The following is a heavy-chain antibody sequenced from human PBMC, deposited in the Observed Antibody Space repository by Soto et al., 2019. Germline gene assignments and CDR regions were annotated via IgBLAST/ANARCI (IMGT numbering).Heavy chain of an antibody. CDR1: GFTFSSYG. CDR2: IWYDGSNK. Sequence: GGSLRLSCAASGFTFSSYGMHWVRQAPGKGLEWVAVIWYDGSNKYYADSVKGRFTISRDNSKNTLYLQMNSLRAEDTAVYYCARDNYDILTGYPGLHYYYYGMDVWGQGTTVTVSS. CDR3: ARDNYDILTGYPGLHYYYYGMDV. J-gene: IGHJ6*02. D-gene: IGHD3-9*01. V-gene: IGHV3-33*01.